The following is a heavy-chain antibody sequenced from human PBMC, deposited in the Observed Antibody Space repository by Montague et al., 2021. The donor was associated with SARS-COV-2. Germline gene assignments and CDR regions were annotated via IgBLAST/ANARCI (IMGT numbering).Heavy chain of an antibody. CDR2: INQSGDI. V-gene: IGHV4-34*01. CDR1: GGSFSGNY. Sequence: SETLSLTCAVSGGSFSGNYWRWVRQPPGEGLQWIGEINQSGDINYNPSLKSRVTISVDTSRNQFSLRLTSVTAADTAVYFCARGQQGVNMVLVVIGFYYYMDVWGKGTTVTVSS. CDR3: ARGQQGVNMVLVVIGFYYYMDV. D-gene: IGHD2-8*02. J-gene: IGHJ6*03.